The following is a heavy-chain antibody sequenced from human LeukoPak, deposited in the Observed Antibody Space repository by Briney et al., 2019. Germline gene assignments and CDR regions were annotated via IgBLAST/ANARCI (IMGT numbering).Heavy chain of an antibody. V-gene: IGHV3-15*01. Sequence: GGSLRLSCAASGFTFSNAWMSWVRQAPGKGLEWVGRIRSKTDGGTTDYAAPVKRRFTISRDDSKNTLYLQMNSLKTEDTAVYYCTTEYYDFWSGLYYYYGMDVWGQGTTVTASS. CDR3: TTEYYDFWSGLYYYYGMDV. CDR2: IRSKTDGGTT. CDR1: GFTFSNAW. D-gene: IGHD3-3*01. J-gene: IGHJ6*02.